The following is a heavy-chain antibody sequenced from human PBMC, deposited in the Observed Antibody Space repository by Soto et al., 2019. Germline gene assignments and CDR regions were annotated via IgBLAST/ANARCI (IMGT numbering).Heavy chain of an antibody. CDR1: GGSISSGGYY. CDR3: ARLRFLYYFDY. V-gene: IGHV4-31*03. Sequence: SETLSLTCTVSGGSISSGGYYWSWIRQHPGKGLEWIGYIYYSGSTYYNPSLKSRVTISVDTSKNQFSLKLSSVTAADTAVYYCARLRFLYYFDYWGQGTLVTVSS. D-gene: IGHD3-16*01. CDR2: IYYSGST. J-gene: IGHJ4*02.